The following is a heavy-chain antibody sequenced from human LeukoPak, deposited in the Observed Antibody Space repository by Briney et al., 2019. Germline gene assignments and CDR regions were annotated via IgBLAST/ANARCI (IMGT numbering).Heavy chain of an antibody. J-gene: IGHJ5*02. D-gene: IGHD3-22*01. CDR2: ISGSGGST. CDR1: GFTFSDYA. Sequence: PGGSLRLSCAVSGFTFSDYAMSWVRQAPGKGLEWVSHISGSGGSTYYADSVKGRFTISRDNSKNTLYLQMNSLRAEDTAVYYCARDLGQYYDTSDNWFDPWGQGTLVTVSS. V-gene: IGHV3-23*01. CDR3: ARDLGQYYDTSDNWFDP.